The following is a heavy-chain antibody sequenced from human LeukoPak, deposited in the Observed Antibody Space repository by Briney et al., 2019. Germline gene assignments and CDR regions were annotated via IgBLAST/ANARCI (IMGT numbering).Heavy chain of an antibody. Sequence: GGSLRLSCAASGFTFSSYGMHWGRQAPGKGLEWVAAASYDESEKYYADTVKGRFTISRDNSKNTLYLQMNSLRADDTAVYFCAKVTTGIAAAGIDYWGQGTLVIVSS. V-gene: IGHV3-30*18. CDR2: ASYDESEK. J-gene: IGHJ4*02. CDR3: AKVTTGIAAAGIDY. CDR1: GFTFSSYG. D-gene: IGHD6-13*01.